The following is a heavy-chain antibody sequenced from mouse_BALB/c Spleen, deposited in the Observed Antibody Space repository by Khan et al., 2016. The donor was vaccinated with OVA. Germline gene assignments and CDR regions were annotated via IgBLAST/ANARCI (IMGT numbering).Heavy chain of an antibody. J-gene: IGHJ4*01. Sequence: EVQLQESGPGLVKPSQSLSLTCTVTGYSITSDYAWNWIRQFPGNKLEWMGYISYSGSTTYNPSLKSRISITRDTSKDQFFLQLKSVTSEDTATXYCASELGPDYARDSSGQGTSVTVCS. D-gene: IGHD4-1*01. CDR2: ISYSGST. CDR3: ASELGPDYARDS. CDR1: GYSITSDYA. V-gene: IGHV3-2*02.